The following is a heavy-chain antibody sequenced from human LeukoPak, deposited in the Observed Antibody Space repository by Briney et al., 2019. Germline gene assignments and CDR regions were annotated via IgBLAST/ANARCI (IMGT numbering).Heavy chain of an antibody. V-gene: IGHV4-34*01. D-gene: IGHD3-3*01. J-gene: IGHJ3*02. CDR3: ARVYYDFWSGYEYDAFDI. CDR1: GGSFSGYY. CDR2: INHSGST. Sequence: SGTLSLTCAVYGGSFSGYYWSWIRQPPGKGLEWIGEINHSGSTNYNPSLKSRVTISVDTSKNQFSLKLSSVTAADTAVYYCARVYYDFWSGYEYDAFDIWGQGTMVTVSS.